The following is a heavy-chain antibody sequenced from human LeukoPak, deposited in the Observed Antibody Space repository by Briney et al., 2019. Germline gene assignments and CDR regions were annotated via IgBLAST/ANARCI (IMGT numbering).Heavy chain of an antibody. D-gene: IGHD3-10*01. V-gene: IGHV3-NL1*01. CDR3: ASSPRGYFDY. CDR2: IYSGGST. J-gene: IGHJ4*02. CDR1: GFTFSDYG. Sequence: PGGSLRLSCTASGFTFSDYGMHWVRQAPGKGLEWVSVIYSGGSTYYADSVKGRFTISRDNSKNTLYLQMNSLRAEDTAVYYCASSPRGYFDYWGQGTLVTVSS.